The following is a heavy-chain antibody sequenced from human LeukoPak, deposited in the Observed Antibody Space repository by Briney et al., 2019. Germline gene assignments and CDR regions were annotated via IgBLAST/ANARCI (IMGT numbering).Heavy chain of an antibody. D-gene: IGHD3-16*01. J-gene: IGHJ4*02. V-gene: IGHV3-48*03. Sequence: GGSLRLSCAASGFTFSTYDMHWVRQAPGKGLEWVSYISSSRSTIYYADSVKGRFTISRDNAKNSLYLQMNSLRVEDTAVYYCAREGVMAPYYFDYWGQGTLVTVSS. CDR1: GFTFSTYD. CDR2: ISSSRSTI. CDR3: AREGVMAPYYFDY.